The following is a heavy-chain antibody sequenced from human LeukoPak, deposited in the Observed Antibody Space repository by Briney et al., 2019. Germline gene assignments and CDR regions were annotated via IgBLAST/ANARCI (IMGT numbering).Heavy chain of an antibody. CDR2: IIPILGIA. Sequence: ASVKVSCKASGGTFSSYAISWVRQAPGQGLEWMGRIIPILGIANYAQKFQGRVTITADKSTSTAYMELSSLRSEDTAVYYCAKGAGAGQIDWFDPWGQGTLVTVSS. V-gene: IGHV1-69*04. CDR1: GGTFSSYA. J-gene: IGHJ5*02. CDR3: AKGAGAGQIDWFDP. D-gene: IGHD1-26*01.